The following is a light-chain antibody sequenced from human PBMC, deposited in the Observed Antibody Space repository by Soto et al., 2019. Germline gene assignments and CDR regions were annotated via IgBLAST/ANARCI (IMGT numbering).Light chain of an antibody. V-gene: IGLV2-14*03. CDR3: SSYTSSSTYV. Sequence: SVFSQPASVSGSPGQSITISCSGTSSDVGGYNYVFWYQHHPGKAPKLMIYDVSNRPSGVSNRFSGSKSGNTASLTISGLQAEDEADYYCSSYTSSSTYVFGTGTKVTVL. J-gene: IGLJ1*01. CDR2: DVS. CDR1: SSDVGGYNY.